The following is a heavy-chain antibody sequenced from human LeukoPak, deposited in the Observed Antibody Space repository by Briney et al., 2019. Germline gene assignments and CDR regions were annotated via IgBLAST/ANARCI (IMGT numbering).Heavy chain of an antibody. J-gene: IGHJ6*03. CDR1: GFTFSSYA. Sequence: GGSLRLSCAASGFTFSSYAMSWVRQAPGKGLEWVSTISGSGDTTYYADSVKGRFTISRDNSKNTLYLQMNSLRAEDTAVYYCAKAPTVYYYYMDVWGKGTTVTISS. CDR3: AKAPTVYYYYMDV. CDR2: ISGSGDTT. V-gene: IGHV3-23*01. D-gene: IGHD4-17*01.